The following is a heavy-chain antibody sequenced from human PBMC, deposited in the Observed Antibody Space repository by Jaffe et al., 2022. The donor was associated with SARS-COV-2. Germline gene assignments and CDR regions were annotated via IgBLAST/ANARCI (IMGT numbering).Heavy chain of an antibody. CDR1: GGSISSYY. D-gene: IGHD3-22*01. CDR3: ARARNYYDSSGYYSYWYFDL. V-gene: IGHV4-59*01. CDR2: IYYSGST. J-gene: IGHJ2*01. Sequence: QVQLQESGPGLVKPSETLSLTCTVSGGSISSYYWSWIRQPPGKGLEWIGYIYYSGSTNYNPSLKSRVTISVDTSKNQFSLKLSSVTAADTAVYYCARARNYYDSSGYYSYWYFDLWGRGTLVTVSS.